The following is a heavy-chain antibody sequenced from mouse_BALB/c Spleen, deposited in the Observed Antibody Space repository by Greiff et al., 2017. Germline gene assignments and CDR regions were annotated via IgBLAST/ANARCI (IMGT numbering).Heavy chain of an antibody. Sequence: EVQLQQSGGGLVQPGGSLRLSCATSGFTFTDYYMSWVRQPPGKALEWLGFIRNKANGYTTEYSASVKGRFTISRDNSQSILYLQMNTLRAEDSATYYCARALSGTGYYFDYWGQGTTLTVSS. CDR1: GFTFTDYY. CDR3: ARALSGTGYYFDY. V-gene: IGHV7-3*02. D-gene: IGHD4-1*01. CDR2: IRNKANGYTT. J-gene: IGHJ2*01.